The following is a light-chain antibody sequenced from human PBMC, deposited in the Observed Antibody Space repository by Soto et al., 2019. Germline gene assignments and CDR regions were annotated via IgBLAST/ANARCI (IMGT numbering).Light chain of an antibody. CDR3: QQYKNWPPVT. CDR2: AAS. J-gene: IGKJ4*01. V-gene: IGKV3-15*01. Sequence: IVWTQSPCTLSLSPGERATLSCRASQNVGNNLAWYQHKPGQAPRLLIYAASTRATGVPARFSGGGSGTEFILTIGSLQSEDFAVYYCQQYKNWPPVTFGGGSKVDI. CDR1: QNVGNN.